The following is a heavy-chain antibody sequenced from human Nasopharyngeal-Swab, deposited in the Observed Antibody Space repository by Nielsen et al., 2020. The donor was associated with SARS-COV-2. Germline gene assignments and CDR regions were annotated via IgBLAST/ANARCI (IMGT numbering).Heavy chain of an antibody. J-gene: IGHJ2*01. CDR1: GFTFSTYS. D-gene: IGHD6-13*01. CDR2: ISGTSTYI. CDR3: ARDLVSSWRAIGNWYFDL. V-gene: IGHV3-21*01. Sequence: GESLKISCTASGFTFSTYSMNWVRQAPGKGLEWVSSISGTSTYIYYADSVKGRFTVSRDNARNSLYLQMNSLRGDDTAVYYYARDLVSSWRAIGNWYFDLWGRGTLVTVSS.